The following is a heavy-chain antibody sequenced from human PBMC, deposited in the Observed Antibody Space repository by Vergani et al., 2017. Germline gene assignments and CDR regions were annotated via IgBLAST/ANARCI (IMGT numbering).Heavy chain of an antibody. Sequence: VQLVESGGGLVKPGGSLRLSCAASGFTFSDYYMSWIRQAPGKGLEWVSYISSSGSTIYYADSVKGRVTISRDNAKSSLYLQMNSLRAEDTAVYYCASANYNWNYEGDYFDYWGQGTLVTVSS. D-gene: IGHD1-7*01. J-gene: IGHJ4*02. V-gene: IGHV3-11*04. CDR2: ISSSGSTI. CDR3: ASANYNWNYEGDYFDY. CDR1: GFTFSDYY.